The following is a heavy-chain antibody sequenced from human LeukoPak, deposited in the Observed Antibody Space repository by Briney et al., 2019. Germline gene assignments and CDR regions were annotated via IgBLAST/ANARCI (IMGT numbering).Heavy chain of an antibody. CDR1: GGPISSYY. CDR2: MYYSGYT. D-gene: IGHD6-19*01. V-gene: IGHV4-59*01. CDR3: ARYSYSSGLYYFGY. Sequence: SETLSLTCTVSGGPISSYYWSWIRQPTGMGLEWIGYMYYSGYTNYNPSLKSRVTTSVDMSKNQFSLKLSSVTAADTAVYYCARYSYSSGLYYFGYWGQGTLVTVPS. J-gene: IGHJ4*02.